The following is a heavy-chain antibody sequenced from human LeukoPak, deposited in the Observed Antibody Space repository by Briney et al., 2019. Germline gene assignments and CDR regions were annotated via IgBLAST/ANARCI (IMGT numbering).Heavy chain of an antibody. CDR3: AKDPYYYDSSGYPDY. D-gene: IGHD3-22*01. J-gene: IGHJ4*02. V-gene: IGHV3-53*01. CDR2: IYSGGST. CDR1: GFTVSSNY. Sequence: PGGSLRLSCAASGFTVSSNYMSWVRQAPGKGLEWGSVIYSGGSTYYADSVKGRFTISRDNSKNTLYLQMNSLRAEDTAVYCCAKDPYYYDSSGYPDYWGQGTLVTVSS.